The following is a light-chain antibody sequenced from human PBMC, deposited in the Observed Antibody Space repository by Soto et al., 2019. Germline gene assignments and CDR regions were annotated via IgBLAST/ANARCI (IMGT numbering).Light chain of an antibody. CDR1: SSNIGAGYD. V-gene: IGLV1-40*01. Sequence: QSVLTQPPSVSGAPGQRVTISCTGSSSNIGAGYDVHWYQRLPGTAPKVLIYSNNNRPSGVPDRFSGSKSGTSASLAITGLQAEDEADYYCQSYDSSLSGSDVFGTGTRSPS. CDR3: QSYDSSLSGSDV. J-gene: IGLJ1*01. CDR2: SNN.